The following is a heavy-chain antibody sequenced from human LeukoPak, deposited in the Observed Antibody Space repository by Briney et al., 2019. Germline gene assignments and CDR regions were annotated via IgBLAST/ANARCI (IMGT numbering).Heavy chain of an antibody. D-gene: IGHD3-10*01. CDR3: ARGGDGSGSYYAESFDY. CDR1: GGSISGGFYY. Sequence: SQTLSLTCTVSGGSISGGFYYWTWIRQHPGKGLVWIGYIYYSGSTYYNPSLKSRVTISIDTSKNQFSLKLSSVTAADAAVYYCARGGDGSGSYYAESFDYWGQGTLVTVSS. CDR2: IYYSGST. J-gene: IGHJ4*02. V-gene: IGHV4-31*03.